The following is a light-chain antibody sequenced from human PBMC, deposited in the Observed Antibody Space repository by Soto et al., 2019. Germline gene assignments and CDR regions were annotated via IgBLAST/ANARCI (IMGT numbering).Light chain of an antibody. V-gene: IGKV1-5*03. Sequence: DIQMTQSPSTLSGSVGDRVTITCRASQTISSWLAWYQQKPGKAPKLLIYKASTLKSVVPSRFSGSGSGTEFTLTISSLQPDDFATYYCQQYYTYSTFGQGTKVDIK. CDR3: QQYYTYST. CDR1: QTISSW. J-gene: IGKJ1*01. CDR2: KAS.